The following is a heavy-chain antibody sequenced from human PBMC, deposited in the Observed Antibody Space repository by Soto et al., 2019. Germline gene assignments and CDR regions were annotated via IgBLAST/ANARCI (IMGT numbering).Heavy chain of an antibody. J-gene: IGHJ4*02. CDR1: GFTFSSKL. CDR3: AADLVAGSGSLGH. V-gene: IGHV3-74*01. D-gene: IGHD3-10*01. Sequence: PGESLKISCAASGFTFSSKLMHWVRQAPGKGLLWVSRIRHDGADSNYADFVGGRFTISRDNAKNTLYLQMNSLRAEDTAVYFCAADLVAGSGSLGHWGQGTLVTVSS. CDR2: IRHDGADS.